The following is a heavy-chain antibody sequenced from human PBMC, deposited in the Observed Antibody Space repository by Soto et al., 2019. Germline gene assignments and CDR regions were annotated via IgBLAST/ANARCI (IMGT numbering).Heavy chain of an antibody. V-gene: IGHV1-2*02. CDR2: INPNSGGT. J-gene: IGHJ6*02. D-gene: IGHD2-8*01. CDR3: AREGGDIVLMVYAIPGYYYYGMDV. Sequence: GGPVKVSCKASGYTFTGYYMHWVRQAPGQGLEWMGWINPNSGGTNYAQKFQGRVTMTRDTSISTAYVELSRLRSDDTAVYYCAREGGDIVLMVYAIPGYYYYGMDVWGQGTTVTVSS. CDR1: GYTFTGYY.